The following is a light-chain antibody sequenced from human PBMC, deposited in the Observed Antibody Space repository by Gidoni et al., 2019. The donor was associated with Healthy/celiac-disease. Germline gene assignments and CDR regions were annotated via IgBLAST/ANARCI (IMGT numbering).Light chain of an antibody. Sequence: SYVLTQPPSVSVSPGQTARIPCGGNNIGSKSVHWYQQKPGQAPVLVVYDDSDRPSGIPERVSGSNSGNTATLTISRVEAGDEADYYCQVGDSSSDSEVVFGGGTKLTVL. V-gene: IGLV3-21*02. CDR3: QVGDSSSDSEVV. CDR2: DDS. J-gene: IGLJ2*01. CDR1: NIGSKS.